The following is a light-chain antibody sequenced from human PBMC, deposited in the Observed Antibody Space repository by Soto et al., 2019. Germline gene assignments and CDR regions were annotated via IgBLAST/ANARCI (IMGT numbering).Light chain of an antibody. V-gene: IGKV1-33*01. CDR2: DAS. J-gene: IGKJ1*01. CDR1: QYIRNY. Sequence: DIQMTQSPSSLSASVGDRVTITCQASQYIRNYLNCYQQKPGKAPELLIYDASNLEPGVPSRFSESGSGTDFTFTINSLQPEDIPTYDCQQYHNFPRTFGQGTKVEIK. CDR3: QQYHNFPRT.